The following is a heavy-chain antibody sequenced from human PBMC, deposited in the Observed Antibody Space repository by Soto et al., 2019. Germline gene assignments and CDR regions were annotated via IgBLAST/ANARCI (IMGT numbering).Heavy chain of an antibody. CDR1: GFTFSSYD. D-gene: IGHD6-13*01. V-gene: IGHV3-13*01. Sequence: EVQLVESGGGLVQPGGSLRLSCAASGFTFSSYDMHWVRQATGKGLEWVSAIGTAGDTYCPGSVKGRFTISRENAKNSLYLQMNSLRAGDTAVYYCARAVAAAGNNWFDPWGQGTLVTVSS. J-gene: IGHJ5*02. CDR2: IGTAGDT. CDR3: ARAVAAAGNNWFDP.